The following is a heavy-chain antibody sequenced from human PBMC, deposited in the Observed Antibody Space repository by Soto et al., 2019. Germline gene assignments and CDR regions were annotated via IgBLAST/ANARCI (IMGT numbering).Heavy chain of an antibody. J-gene: IGHJ4*02. D-gene: IGHD2-15*01. CDR1: GFTFSTYT. CDR3: AKASGGGWPYYFDS. V-gene: IGHV3-23*01. Sequence: GGSLRLSCAASGFTFSTYTMSWVRQAPGKGLEWVSVISGNTAITYYPDSMRGRFTISRVNSENTIFLQMNSLRVEDSAVYFCAKASGGGWPYYFDSWGQGTLVTVSS. CDR2: ISGNTAIT.